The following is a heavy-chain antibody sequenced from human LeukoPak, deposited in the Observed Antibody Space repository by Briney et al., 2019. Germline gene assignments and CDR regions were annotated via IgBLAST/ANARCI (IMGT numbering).Heavy chain of an antibody. CDR2: IYSAGST. CDR3: ASRVVLAGTKSGFDY. Sequence: PGGSLRLSCAASGFTVSSNYMSWVRQAPGKGLEWVSVIYSAGSTYYADSVKGRFTISRDNSKNTLYLQVNSLRAEDTAVYYCASRVVLAGTKSGFDYWGQGTLVTVSS. V-gene: IGHV3-66*01. D-gene: IGHD1-7*01. J-gene: IGHJ4*02. CDR1: GFTVSSNY.